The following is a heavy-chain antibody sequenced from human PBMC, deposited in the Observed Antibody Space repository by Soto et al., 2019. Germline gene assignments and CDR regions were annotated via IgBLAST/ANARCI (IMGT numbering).Heavy chain of an antibody. J-gene: IGHJ6*02. V-gene: IGHV3-48*01. Sequence: GGSLILSCAASGFTFSSYSMNWVRQAPGKGLEWVSYISSSSSTIYYADSVKGRFTISRDNAKNSLYLQMNSLRAEDTAVYYCARADSGYAHGYYYYGMDVWGQGTTVTVYS. CDR3: ARADSGYAHGYYYYGMDV. CDR2: ISSSSSTI. CDR1: GFTFSSYS. D-gene: IGHD5-12*01.